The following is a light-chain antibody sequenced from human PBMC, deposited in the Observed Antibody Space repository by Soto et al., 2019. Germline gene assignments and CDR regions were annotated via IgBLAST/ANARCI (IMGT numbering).Light chain of an antibody. CDR1: SSNIGSNY. CDR2: RNN. CDR3: AAWDDSLSAIWGV. Sequence: QSVLTQPPSASGTPGQRVTISCSGSSSNIGSNYVYWYQQLPGTAPKLLIYRNNQRPSGVPDRFSGSKSGTSASLAISGLRSEDEADYYCAAWDDSLSAIWGVFGTGTKLTVL. V-gene: IGLV1-47*01. J-gene: IGLJ1*01.